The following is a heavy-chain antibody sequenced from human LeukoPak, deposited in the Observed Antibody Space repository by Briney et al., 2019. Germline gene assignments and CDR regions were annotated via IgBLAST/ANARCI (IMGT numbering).Heavy chain of an antibody. CDR1: GFTFSNHA. D-gene: IGHD7-27*01. CDR3: AKDGGLWVSAHWGDS. Sequence: GGSLRLSCVASGFTFSNHAMTWVRQAPGKGLEWVSAISASGVDTFYAPSVKGRFTISRDNSKNTLFLQMNSLRAEDTAVYYCAKDGGLWVSAHWGDSWGRGTLVTVSS. CDR2: ISASGVDT. V-gene: IGHV3-23*01. J-gene: IGHJ4*02.